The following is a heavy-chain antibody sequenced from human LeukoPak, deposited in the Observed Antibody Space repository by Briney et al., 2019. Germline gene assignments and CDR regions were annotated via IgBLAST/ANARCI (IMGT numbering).Heavy chain of an antibody. J-gene: IGHJ6*03. CDR2: IRSKAYGETT. Sequence: GGSLRLSCTGSGFTFGDYAMSWVRQAPGKGLEWVGFIRSKAYGETTEYAASVKGRFTISRDDSKSIAYLQMNSLKTEDTAVYYCTSGSFGVVNRYYYYYYMDVWGKGTTVTVSS. CDR3: TSGSFGVVNRYYYYYYMDV. V-gene: IGHV3-49*04. D-gene: IGHD3-3*01. CDR1: GFTFGDYA.